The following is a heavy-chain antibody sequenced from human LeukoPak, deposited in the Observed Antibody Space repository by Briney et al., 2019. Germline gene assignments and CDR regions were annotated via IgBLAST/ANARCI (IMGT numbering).Heavy chain of an antibody. CDR3: VRHENINGRIDHLDY. CDR2: ILPRDSDT. Sequence: GESLKISCKTSGFIFTNYWIGWVRQMPGKGLEWMGVILPRDSDTRYSPSFQGQVTISADKSTSNLFLQWSSLTVSDTAIYYCVRHENINGRIDHLDYWGQGTLVTVSS. CDR1: GFIFTNYW. D-gene: IGHD1/OR15-1a*01. V-gene: IGHV5-51*01. J-gene: IGHJ4*02.